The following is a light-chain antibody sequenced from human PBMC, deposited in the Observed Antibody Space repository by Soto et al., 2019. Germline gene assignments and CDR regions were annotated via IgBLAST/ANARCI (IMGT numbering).Light chain of an antibody. CDR2: DTS. J-gene: IGKJ4*01. V-gene: IGKV3-11*01. CDR1: QSVSNY. CDR3: HQRSNCTPT. Sequence: EIVLTQSPATLSLSPGERATLSCRASQSVSNYLAWYRQKPGQAPRILIYDTSNRATGIPARFSGSGSGTDFTLNIGSLDPEECLSYYCHQRSNCTPTFGGGTKVELK.